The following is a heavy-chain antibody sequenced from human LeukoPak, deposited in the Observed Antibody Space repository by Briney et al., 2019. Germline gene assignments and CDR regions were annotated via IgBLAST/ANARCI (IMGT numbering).Heavy chain of an antibody. CDR3: TRSYYYGSGSSLY. CDR2: IKMKAHGGTT. D-gene: IGHD3-10*01. CDR1: GFTFADYT. Sequence: PGGSLRLSCTASGFTFADYTMSWFRQAPGKGLEWVSLIKMKAHGGTTEYAASVKGRFTISRDDSKSIAYLQMNSLKTEDTAVYYCTRSYYYGSGSSLYWGQGTLVTVSS. J-gene: IGHJ4*02. V-gene: IGHV3-49*03.